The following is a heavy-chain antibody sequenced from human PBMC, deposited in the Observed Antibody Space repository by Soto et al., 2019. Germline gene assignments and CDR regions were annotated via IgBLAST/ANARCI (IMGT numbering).Heavy chain of an antibody. Sequence: SVKVSCKASGGTFSSYTISWVRQAPGQGHEWMGKIIPILGIANYAQKFQGRVTITADKSTSTAYMELSSLRSEDTAVYYCARGVGSSWYGNYYYGMDVWGQGTTVTVSS. J-gene: IGHJ6*02. V-gene: IGHV1-69*02. CDR3: ARGVGSSWYGNYYYGMDV. CDR2: IIPILGIA. D-gene: IGHD6-13*01. CDR1: GGTFSSYT.